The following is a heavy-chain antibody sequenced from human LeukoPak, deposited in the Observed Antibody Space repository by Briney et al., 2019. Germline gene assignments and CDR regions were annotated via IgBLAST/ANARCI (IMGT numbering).Heavy chain of an antibody. CDR2: IYDSGST. D-gene: IGHD2/OR15-2a*01. V-gene: IGHV4-39*01. J-gene: IGHJ4*02. Sequence: PSETLSLTCTVSGGSIRSSYYYWGWIRQPPGKGLEWIGSIYDSGSTYYNPSLKSRVTISVDTSKNQSSLKLNSVTAADTAVYYCVSFYETYWGRGTLVTVSS. CDR1: GGSIRSSYYY. CDR3: VSFYETY.